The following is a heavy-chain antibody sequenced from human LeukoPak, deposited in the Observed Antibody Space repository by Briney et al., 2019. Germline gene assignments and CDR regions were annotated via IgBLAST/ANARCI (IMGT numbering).Heavy chain of an antibody. Sequence: QPGRSLRLSCAASGFTFSSYAMHWVRQAPGKGLEWVAVISYDGSNKYYADSVKGRFTISRDNSKNTLYLQMNSLRAEDTAVYYCAKEDSSGWYRRDLYFDLWGRGTLVTVSS. D-gene: IGHD3-22*01. CDR2: ISYDGSNK. CDR1: GFTFSSYA. J-gene: IGHJ2*01. CDR3: AKEDSSGWYRRDLYFDL. V-gene: IGHV3-30-3*01.